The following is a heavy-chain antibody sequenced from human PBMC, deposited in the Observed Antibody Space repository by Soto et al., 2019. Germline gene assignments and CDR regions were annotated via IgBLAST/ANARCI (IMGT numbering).Heavy chain of an antibody. CDR2: ISYDGSNK. CDR1: GFTFSSYA. CDR3: ASQNGRSYYDSSGANWYFDL. D-gene: IGHD3-22*01. Sequence: QVQLVESGGGVVQPGRSLRLSCAASGFTFSSYAMHWVRQAPGKGLEGVAGISYDGSNKYYADSVKGRFTISRANSKNTLYLQMNSLSEEDTAVYYCASQNGRSYYDSSGANWYFDLWGRGTLVTVSS. V-gene: IGHV3-30-3*01. J-gene: IGHJ2*01.